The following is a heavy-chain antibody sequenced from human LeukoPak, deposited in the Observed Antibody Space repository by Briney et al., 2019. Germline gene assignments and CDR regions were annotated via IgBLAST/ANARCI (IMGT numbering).Heavy chain of an antibody. V-gene: IGHV4-59*12. Sequence: PSETLSLTCTVSGGSLSPYYWSWIRQSPGKGLEWIGYISYSGSTNSHPSLKSRVTISMDTSKNQFSLKLSSVTAADTAVYSCARGYCTNAVCSAGPTQAWGQGILVTVSS. CDR3: ARGYCTNAVCSAGPTQA. D-gene: IGHD2-8*01. J-gene: IGHJ4*02. CDR2: ISYSGST. CDR1: GGSLSPYY.